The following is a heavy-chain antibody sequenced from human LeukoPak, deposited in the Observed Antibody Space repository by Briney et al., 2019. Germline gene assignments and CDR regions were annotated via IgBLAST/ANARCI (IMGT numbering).Heavy chain of an antibody. V-gene: IGHV4-4*07. D-gene: IGHD1-14*01. CDR2: IYTSGST. Sequence: SETLSLTCTVSGASISSYYWSWVRQPAGEGLEWIGRIYTSGSTNYKPSLKSRVTMSVDTSKNQFSLKLTSVTAADTAVYYCARHPTTPDYWGQGTLVTVSS. CDR3: ARHPTTPDY. J-gene: IGHJ4*02. CDR1: GASISSYY.